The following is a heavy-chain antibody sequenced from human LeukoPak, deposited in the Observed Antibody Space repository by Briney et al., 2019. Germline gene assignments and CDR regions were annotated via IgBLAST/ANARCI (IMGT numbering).Heavy chain of an antibody. Sequence: GGSLRLSCAASGFIFSSYDMHWVRQAPGKGLEWVAVISYDGTNKYYADSVKGRFTISRDNSKNTLYLQMNSLRAEDTAVYYCARDGGALGYFDYWGQGTLVTVSS. V-gene: IGHV3-30*03. CDR3: ARDGGALGYFDY. CDR2: ISYDGTNK. D-gene: IGHD2-15*01. CDR1: GFIFSSYD. J-gene: IGHJ4*02.